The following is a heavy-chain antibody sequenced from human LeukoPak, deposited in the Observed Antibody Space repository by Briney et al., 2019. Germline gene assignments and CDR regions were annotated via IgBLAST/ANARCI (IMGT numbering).Heavy chain of an antibody. CDR3: ATYSHYYSYGMDV. D-gene: IGHD4-11*01. CDR2: IYDSGST. CDR1: GGSISSSSYY. J-gene: IGHJ6*02. Sequence: SETLSLTCTVSGGSISSSSYYWGWVRQPPGKGLEWIGYIYDSGSTNYNPSLKSRVTISVDTSKNQLSLKLNSVTAADTAVYYCATYSHYYSYGMDVWGQGTTVTVSS. V-gene: IGHV4-61*05.